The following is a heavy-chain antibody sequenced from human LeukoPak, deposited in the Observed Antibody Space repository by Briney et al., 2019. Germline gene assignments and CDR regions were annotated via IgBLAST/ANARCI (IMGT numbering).Heavy chain of an antibody. CDR1: GFTFSSYG. Sequence: GRSLRLSCAASGFTFSSYGMHWVRQAPGKGLEWVAVISYDGSNKYCADSVKGRFTISRDNSKNTLYLQMNSLRAEDTAVYYCARDLLDWLLGYYYYYGMDVWGQGTTVTVSS. CDR2: ISYDGSNK. CDR3: ARDLLDWLLGYYYYYGMDV. V-gene: IGHV3-30*03. D-gene: IGHD3-9*01. J-gene: IGHJ6*02.